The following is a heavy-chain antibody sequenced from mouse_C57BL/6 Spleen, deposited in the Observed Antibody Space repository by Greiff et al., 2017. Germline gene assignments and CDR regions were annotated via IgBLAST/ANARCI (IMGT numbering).Heavy chain of an antibody. V-gene: IGHV1-39*01. J-gene: IGHJ1*03. CDR1: GYSFTDYN. D-gene: IGHD1-1*01. CDR3: ARDYGSTGGWYFDV. Sequence: VQLKESGPELVKPGASVKISCKASGYSFTDYNMNWVKQSNGKSLEWIGVINPNYGTTSYNQKFKGKATLTVDQSSSTAYMQLNSLTSEDSAVYYSARDYGSTGGWYFDVWGTGTTVTVSS. CDR2: INPNYGTT.